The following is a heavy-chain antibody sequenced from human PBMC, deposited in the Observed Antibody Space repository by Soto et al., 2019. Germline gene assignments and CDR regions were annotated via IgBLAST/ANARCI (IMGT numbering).Heavy chain of an antibody. V-gene: IGHV3-30*18. CDR1: GFTFSSYG. Sequence: GGSLRLSCAASGFTFSSYGMHWVRQAPGKGLEWVAVISYDGSNKYYADSVNGRFTISRANSKNTLYLQTNSLRAEDTAVHYFAKDLRDYYNYCMDVRGQGTMVTVSS. CDR2: ISYDGSNK. CDR3: AKDLRDYYNYCMDV. J-gene: IGHJ6*02. D-gene: IGHD4-17*01.